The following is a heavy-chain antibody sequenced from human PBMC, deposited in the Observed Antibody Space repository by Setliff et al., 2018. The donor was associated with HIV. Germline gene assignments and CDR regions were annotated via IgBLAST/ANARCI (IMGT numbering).Heavy chain of an antibody. CDR3: ARSNPGITAGLLAY. Sequence: LSLTCTVSGVSISSGSYYWSWIRQSAGKGLEWIGRIYTTGGTNYNPALKSRVTMSIDTSKNQISLKLNSVTAADTATYYCARSNPGITAGLLAYWGPGTLVTVSS. V-gene: IGHV4-61*02. CDR2: IYTTGGT. J-gene: IGHJ4*02. D-gene: IGHD6-13*01. CDR1: GVSISSGSYY.